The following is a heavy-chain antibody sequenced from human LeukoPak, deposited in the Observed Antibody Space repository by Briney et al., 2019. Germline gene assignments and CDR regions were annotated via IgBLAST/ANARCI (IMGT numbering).Heavy chain of an antibody. J-gene: IGHJ6*02. CDR3: ARDRWDYGMDV. CDR1: GFTLSSYG. CDR2: IWHDGSNK. D-gene: IGHD1-26*01. V-gene: IGHV3-33*01. Sequence: GGSLRLSCAASGFTLSSYGMHWVRQAPGKGLEWVAVIWHDGSNKYYADSVKGRFTISRDNAKNSLYLQMNSLRAEDTAVYYCARDRWDYGMDVWGQGTTVTVSS.